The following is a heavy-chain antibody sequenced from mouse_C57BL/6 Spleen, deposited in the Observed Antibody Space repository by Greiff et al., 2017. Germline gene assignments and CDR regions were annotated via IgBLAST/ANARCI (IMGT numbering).Heavy chain of an antibody. CDR2: IDPSDSYT. CDR3: ARREGGLLWVYAMDY. Sequence: QVQLKQSGAELVMPGASVKLSCKASGYTFTSYWMHWVKQRPGQGLEWLGEIDPSDSYTNYNQKFKGKSTMTVEKSSSTAYMQLSSLTSEDSAVYYCARREGGLLWVYAMDYWGQGTSVTVSS. J-gene: IGHJ4*01. D-gene: IGHD2-1*01. V-gene: IGHV1-69*01. CDR1: GYTFTSYW.